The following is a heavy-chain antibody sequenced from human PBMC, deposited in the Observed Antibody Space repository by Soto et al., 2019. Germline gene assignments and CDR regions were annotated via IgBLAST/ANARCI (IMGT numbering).Heavy chain of an antibody. J-gene: IGHJ4*02. CDR1: GGSISSSSYY. D-gene: IGHD2-2*01. V-gene: IGHV4-39*01. Sequence: QLQLQESGPGLVKPSETLSLTCTVSGGSISSSSYYWGWIRQPPGKGLEWIGSIYYSGSTYYNPSLKSRVNISVDTSKNQSSLKLSSVTAADTAVYYCARWSRAVVVPAATTYYFDYWGQGTLVTVSS. CDR3: ARWSRAVVVPAATTYYFDY. CDR2: IYYSGST.